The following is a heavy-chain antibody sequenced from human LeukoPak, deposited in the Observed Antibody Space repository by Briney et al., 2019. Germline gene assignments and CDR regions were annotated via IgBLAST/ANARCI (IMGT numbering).Heavy chain of an antibody. Sequence: SETLSLTCTISGDYIGRINYYWGWIRQPPGKGLEWIVSMSYSGHTYYNPSLKSRVTISVDTSKNQFSLTLRSVTAADTAVYYCARETEKQWQYWGQGTMATVSS. V-gene: IGHV4-39*02. D-gene: IGHD6-19*01. J-gene: IGHJ3*01. CDR3: ARETEKQWQY. CDR1: GDYIGRINYY. CDR2: MSYSGHT.